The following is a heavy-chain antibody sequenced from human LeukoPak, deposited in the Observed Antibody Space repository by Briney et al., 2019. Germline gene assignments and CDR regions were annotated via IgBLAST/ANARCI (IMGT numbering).Heavy chain of an antibody. J-gene: IGHJ4*02. CDR1: GFTFSDYY. CDR2: ISSSGGTI. D-gene: IGHD3-22*01. CDR3: ARLNYYDSSGYGFDY. Sequence: GGSLRLSCAASGFTFSDYYMSWIRQAPGKGLEWVSYISSSGGTIYYADSVKGRFTISRDNAKNSLYLQMNSLRAEDTAVYYCARLNYYDSSGYGFDYWGQGTLVTVSS. V-gene: IGHV3-11*01.